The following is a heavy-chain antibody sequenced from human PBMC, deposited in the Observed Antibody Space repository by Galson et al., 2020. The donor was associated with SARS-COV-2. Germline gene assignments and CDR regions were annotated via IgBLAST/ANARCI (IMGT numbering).Heavy chain of an antibody. CDR3: ARGPYTNYRHKFAT. Sequence: ASETLSLTCTVSGDSIRSGGYYWSWIRQHPGKGLEWIGYIYYTGYTYYNPSLRSRLTISIDTSNNQFSLTLNSVTAADTAVYFCARGPYTNYRHKFATWGQGALVTVSS. CDR2: IYYTGYT. J-gene: IGHJ5*02. CDR1: GDSIRSGGYY. D-gene: IGHD1-7*01. V-gene: IGHV4-31*03.